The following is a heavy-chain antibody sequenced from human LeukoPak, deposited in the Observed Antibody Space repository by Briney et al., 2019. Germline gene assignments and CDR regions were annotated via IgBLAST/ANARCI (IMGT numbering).Heavy chain of an antibody. CDR3: ARGDSSSWYFP. CDR1: GFTFSSYS. CDR2: ISSSSSTI. Sequence: GGSLRLSCAASGFTFSSYSMNWVRQAPGKGLEWVSYISSSSSTIYYADSVKGRFTISRDNAKNSLYLQMNSLRAEDTAVYYCARGDSSSWYFPWGQGTLVTVSS. D-gene: IGHD6-13*01. V-gene: IGHV3-48*04. J-gene: IGHJ5*02.